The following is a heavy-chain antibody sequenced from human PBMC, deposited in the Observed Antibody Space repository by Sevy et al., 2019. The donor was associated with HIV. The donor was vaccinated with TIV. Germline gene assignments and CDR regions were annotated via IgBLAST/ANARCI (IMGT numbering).Heavy chain of an antibody. Sequence: SETLSLTCTVSGGSIRNYFWSWIRQPPGKGLEWIGYIYYSGSTNYNPSLKTRLTISLDTSKNQFSLNLSSMTAADTAVYYCARESIGAVGDFDYWGQGTLVTVSS. D-gene: IGHD6-13*01. CDR3: ARESIGAVGDFDY. J-gene: IGHJ4*02. CDR2: IYYSGST. CDR1: GGSIRNYF. V-gene: IGHV4-59*01.